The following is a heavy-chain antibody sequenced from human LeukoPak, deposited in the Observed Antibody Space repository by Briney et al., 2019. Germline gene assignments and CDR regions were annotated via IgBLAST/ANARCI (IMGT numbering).Heavy chain of an antibody. CDR3: ARDSFRPADTAMGIDY. V-gene: IGHV3-33*01. CDR1: GFTFSSYG. Sequence: PGGSLRLSCAASGFTFSSYGMHWVRQAPGKGLEWVAVIWYDGSNKYYADSVKGRFTISRDNSKNTLYLQMNSLRAGDTAVYYCARDSFRPADTAMGIDYWGQGTLVIVSS. D-gene: IGHD5-18*01. CDR2: IWYDGSNK. J-gene: IGHJ4*02.